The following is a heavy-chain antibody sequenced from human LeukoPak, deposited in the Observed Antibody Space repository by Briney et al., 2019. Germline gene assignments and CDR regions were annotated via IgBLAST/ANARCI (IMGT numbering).Heavy chain of an antibody. J-gene: IGHJ4*02. CDR1: GGAISSYY. V-gene: IGHV4-59*01. D-gene: IGHD3-10*01. CDR3: ASTHSSGKSDY. CDR2: IHYSGTT. Sequence: SETLSLTCTVSGGAISSYYWSWIRQPPGKGLEWIAYIHYSGTTNYNPSLKSRVTISLDTSKNQFSLKLSSVTAADTAVYYCASTHSSGKSDYWGQGTLVTVSS.